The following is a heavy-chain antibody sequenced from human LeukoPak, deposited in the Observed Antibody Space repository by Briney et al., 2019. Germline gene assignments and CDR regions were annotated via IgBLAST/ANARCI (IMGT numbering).Heavy chain of an antibody. CDR3: AKGGRDTSKYYFDY. CDR2: VWFGESSQ. D-gene: IGHD1-26*01. V-gene: IGHV3-30*02. Sequence: PGGSLRLPCAASGFTFSNSGMHWVRQAPGKGLEWVAGVWFGESSQSYPDSVKGRFTISRDNSKNTVWLEMNSLRVEDTAVYYCAKGGRDTSKYYFDYWGQGTQVTVSS. CDR1: GFTFSNSG. J-gene: IGHJ4*02.